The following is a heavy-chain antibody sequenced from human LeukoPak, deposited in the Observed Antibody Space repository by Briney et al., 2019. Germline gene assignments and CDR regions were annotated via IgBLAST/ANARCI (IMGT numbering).Heavy chain of an antibody. CDR2: IYYSGTT. CDR3: AREADILTGYSLGRAFDI. D-gene: IGHD3-9*01. V-gene: IGHV4-59*01. Sequence: SETLSLTCTVSGGSIRSYYWSWIRQPPGKGLEWIGYIYYSGTTNYNPSLQSRVTISVDTSKNQFSLRLTSVTAADTAVYYCAREADILTGYSLGRAFDIWGQGTMVTVSS. J-gene: IGHJ3*02. CDR1: GGSIRSYY.